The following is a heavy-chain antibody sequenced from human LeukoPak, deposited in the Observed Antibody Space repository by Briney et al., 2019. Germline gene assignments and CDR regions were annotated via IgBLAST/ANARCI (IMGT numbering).Heavy chain of an antibody. CDR1: EFTFDDYA. Sequence: PGRSLRLSCAASEFTFDDYAMHWVRQAPGKGLEWVSGISWNSGSIGYADSVKGRFTISRDNAKNSLYLQMNSLRAEDTALYYCAKDSSAVAGLFDYWGQGTLVTVSS. V-gene: IGHV3-9*01. CDR3: AKDSSAVAGLFDY. CDR2: ISWNSGSI. D-gene: IGHD6-19*01. J-gene: IGHJ4*02.